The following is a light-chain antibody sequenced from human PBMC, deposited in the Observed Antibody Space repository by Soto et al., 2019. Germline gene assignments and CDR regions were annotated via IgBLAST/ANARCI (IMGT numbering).Light chain of an antibody. V-gene: IGLV2-14*01. J-gene: IGLJ1*01. CDR3: SSYTSSSTKV. CDR1: SSDVGGYNY. Sequence: QSALTQPASVSGTPVQSITISCPGTSSDVGGYNYVSWYQQHPGKAPKLMIYDVSNRPSGVSNRFSGSKSGNTASLTISGLQAEDEADYYCSSYTSSSTKVFGTGTKVTVL. CDR2: DVS.